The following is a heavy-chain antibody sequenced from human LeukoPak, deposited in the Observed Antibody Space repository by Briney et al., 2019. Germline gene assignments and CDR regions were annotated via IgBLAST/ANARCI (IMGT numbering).Heavy chain of an antibody. CDR3: ATAYGSGSYPPYYFDY. CDR2: FDPEDGET. Sequence: ASVKVSCKVSGYTLTELSMHWVRQAPGKGLEWMGGFDPEDGETIYAQKFQGRVTMTEDTSTDTAYMELSSLRSEDTAVYYCATAYGSGSYPPYYFDYRGQGTLVTVSS. CDR1: GYTLTELS. V-gene: IGHV1-24*01. D-gene: IGHD3-10*01. J-gene: IGHJ4*02.